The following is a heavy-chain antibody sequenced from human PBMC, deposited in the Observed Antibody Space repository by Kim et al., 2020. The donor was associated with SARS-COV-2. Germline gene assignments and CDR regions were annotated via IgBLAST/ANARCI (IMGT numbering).Heavy chain of an antibody. CDR3: AHRHRPHMVGFDY. V-gene: IGHV2-5*01. J-gene: IGHJ4*02. D-gene: IGHD3-10*01. Sequence: SPTLKSRITITKDTSKNQEVLTMNNMDPVDTATYYCAHRHRPHMVGFDYWGQGTLVTVSS.